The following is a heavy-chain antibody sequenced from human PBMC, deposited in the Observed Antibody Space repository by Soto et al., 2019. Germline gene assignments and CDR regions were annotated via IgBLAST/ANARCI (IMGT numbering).Heavy chain of an antibody. Sequence: PSETLSLTCTVSGGSISSYYWTWIRQPPGKGLEWIGYIFYSGVTNYNPSLKSRVTLSVDTSKNQFSLKLRSVTAADTAVYYCARVGSSGWSPDYWGRGTLVTVSS. CDR2: IFYSGVT. D-gene: IGHD6-19*01. CDR3: ARVGSSGWSPDY. V-gene: IGHV4-59*01. CDR1: GGSISSYY. J-gene: IGHJ4*02.